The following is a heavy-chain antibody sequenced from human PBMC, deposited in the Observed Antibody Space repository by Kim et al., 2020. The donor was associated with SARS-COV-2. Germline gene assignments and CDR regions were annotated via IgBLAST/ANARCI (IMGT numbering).Heavy chain of an antibody. CDR3: ARDPILTGLLTPSNYYYYGMDV. CDR2: IYYSGST. Sequence: SETLSLTCTVSGGSISSSSYYWGWIRQPPGKGLEWIGSIYYSGSTYYNPSLKSRVTISVDTSKNQFSLKLSSVTAADTAVYYCARDPILTGLLTPSNYYYYGMDVWGQGTTVTVS. D-gene: IGHD3-9*01. J-gene: IGHJ6*02. CDR1: GGSISSSSYY. V-gene: IGHV4-39*01.